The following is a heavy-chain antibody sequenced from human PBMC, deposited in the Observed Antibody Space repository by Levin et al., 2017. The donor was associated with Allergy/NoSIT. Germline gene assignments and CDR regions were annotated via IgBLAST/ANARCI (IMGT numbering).Heavy chain of an antibody. CDR1: GYTFTGFY. J-gene: IGHJ4*02. Sequence: GESLKISCKASGYTFTGFYLHWVRQAPGQGLEWMGWINPNSGGTNYTQKFQGRVTMTRDTSISTAYMELSRLTSDDTAVYYCARDLGYSSSLTFFDYWGQGTLVTVSS. CDR3: ARDLGYSSSLTFFDY. CDR2: INPNSGGT. D-gene: IGHD6-13*01. V-gene: IGHV1-2*02.